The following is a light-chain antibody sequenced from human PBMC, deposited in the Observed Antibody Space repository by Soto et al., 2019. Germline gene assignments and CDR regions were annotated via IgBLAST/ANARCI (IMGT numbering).Light chain of an antibody. CDR1: QSINSN. V-gene: IGKV3-20*01. CDR3: QQYGSSGT. Sequence: EIVLTRSPATLSVSPGERATLSCRASQSINSNLAWYQQKPGQAPRLLIFDASNRADGTPARFSGSGSGTDFTLTISRLEPEDFAVYYCQQYGSSGTFGQGTKVDIK. J-gene: IGKJ1*01. CDR2: DAS.